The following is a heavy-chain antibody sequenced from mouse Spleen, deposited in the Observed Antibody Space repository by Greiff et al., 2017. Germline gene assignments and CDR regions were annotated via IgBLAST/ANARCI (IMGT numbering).Heavy chain of an antibody. D-gene: IGHD4-1*01. CDR2: IWSDGST. J-gene: IGHJ4*01. Sequence: GQLKQSGPGLVAPSQSLSITCTISGFSLTSYGVHWVRQPPGKGLEWLVVIWSDGSTTYNSALKSRLSISKDNSKSQVFLKMNSLQTDDTAMYYCARFRLGNYAMDYWGQGTSVTVSS. CDR1: GFSLTSYG. CDR3: ARFRLGNYAMDY. V-gene: IGHV2-6-1*01.